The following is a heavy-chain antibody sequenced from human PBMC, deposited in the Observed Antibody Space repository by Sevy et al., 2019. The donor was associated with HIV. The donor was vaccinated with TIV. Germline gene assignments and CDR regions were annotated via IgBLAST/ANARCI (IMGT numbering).Heavy chain of an antibody. Sequence: GGSLRLSCAISGFTVNDKYIIWVRQAPGKGLEWVSVIFSSGSTYYADSAKGRFTISRDNSKNTVDLQMNSVRAEDTAVYYCVSLCLSYRGGWSYFDYWGQGTLVTVSS. CDR3: VSLCLSYRGGWSYFDY. D-gene: IGHD6-19*01. CDR2: IFSSGST. V-gene: IGHV3-66*02. CDR1: GFTVNDKY. J-gene: IGHJ4*02.